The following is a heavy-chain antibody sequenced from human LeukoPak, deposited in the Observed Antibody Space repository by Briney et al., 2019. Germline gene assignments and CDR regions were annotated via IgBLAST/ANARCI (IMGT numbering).Heavy chain of an antibody. Sequence: ASVKVSCKASGYSFTGYYMHWVRQAPGQGLEWMGWINPNSGGTNYAQKFQGRVTMTRDTSISTAYMELSRLRSDDTAVYYCARVRITMVRGQNWFDPWGQGTLVTVSS. V-gene: IGHV1-2*02. CDR2: INPNSGGT. CDR3: ARVRITMVRGQNWFDP. CDR1: GYSFTGYY. D-gene: IGHD3-10*01. J-gene: IGHJ5*02.